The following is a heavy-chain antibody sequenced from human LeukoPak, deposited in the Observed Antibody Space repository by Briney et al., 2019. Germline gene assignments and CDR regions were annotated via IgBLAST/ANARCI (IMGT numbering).Heavy chain of an antibody. D-gene: IGHD6-19*01. J-gene: IGHJ6*02. CDR1: GVSFSGYY. CDR3: ARERKRLVHRKSDYGMDV. V-gene: IGHV4-34*01. Sequence: SETLSLTCAVYGVSFSGYYWSWIRQPPGKGLEWIGEINHSGSTNYNPSLRSGVTISLEPYKNQLALKMRSVTAAEPAVYYCARERKRLVHRKSDYGMDVWGQGTTVTVSS. CDR2: INHSGST.